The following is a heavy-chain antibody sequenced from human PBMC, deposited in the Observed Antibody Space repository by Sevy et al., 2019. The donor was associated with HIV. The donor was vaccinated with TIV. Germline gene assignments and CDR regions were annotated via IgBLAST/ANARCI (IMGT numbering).Heavy chain of an antibody. D-gene: IGHD2-21*01. CDR2: ISYDGGNI. V-gene: IGHV3-30*04. CDR3: ARDVPSAVINPFYYYGMDV. J-gene: IGHJ6*02. CDR1: GFTFSIYA. Sequence: GGSLRLSCAASGFTFSIYAIHWVRQAPGKGLEWVTVISYDGGNIYYADSVKGRFTVSRDNSKDTVYLQMNSLGPEDTAVYYCARDVPSAVINPFYYYGMDVWGQGTTVTVSS.